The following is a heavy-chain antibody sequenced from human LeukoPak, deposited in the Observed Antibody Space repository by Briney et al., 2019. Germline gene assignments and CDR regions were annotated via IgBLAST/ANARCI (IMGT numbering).Heavy chain of an antibody. CDR2: ISWDSGSI. V-gene: IGHV3-9*01. CDR1: GFTFDDYA. Sequence: SGGSLRLSCAASGFTFDDYAMHWVRQAPGRGLGWVSGISWDSGSIGYADSVKGRFTISRYNVKNSLYLQMNSLRAEDTALYYCAKDMSYWGQGTLVTVSS. J-gene: IGHJ4*02. CDR3: AKDMSY.